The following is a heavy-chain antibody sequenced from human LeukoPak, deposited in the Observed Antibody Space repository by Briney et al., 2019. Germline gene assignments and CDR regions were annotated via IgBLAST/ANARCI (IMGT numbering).Heavy chain of an antibody. J-gene: IGHJ5*02. CDR1: GFTFDDYA. CDR2: ISWNSGSI. V-gene: IGHV3-9*01. Sequence: GRSLRLSCAASGFTFDDYAMHWVRQAPGKGLEWVSGISWNSGSIGYADSVKGRFTISRDNAKNSLYPQMNSLRAEDTALYYCAKALTMTGSGFDPWGQGTLVTVSS. CDR3: AKALTMTGSGFDP. D-gene: IGHD3-9*01.